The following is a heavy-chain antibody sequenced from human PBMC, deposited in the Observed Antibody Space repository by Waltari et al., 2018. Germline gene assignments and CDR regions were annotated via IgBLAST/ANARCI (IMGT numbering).Heavy chain of an antibody. CDR1: GFTFSDFW. Sequence: QVQLVESMGGVLQPGKSFRLTCTASGFTFSDFWMHWVRQAPGKGLEWVAIISADGSDKFYGDSVRGRFTVSRDNSKNTLYLQMNSLTVYDTALYFCAKLSSLDAFDVWGQGTMFTVAS. CDR3: AKLSSLDAFDV. CDR2: ISADGSDK. V-gene: IGHV3-30*18. J-gene: IGHJ3*01. D-gene: IGHD6-13*01.